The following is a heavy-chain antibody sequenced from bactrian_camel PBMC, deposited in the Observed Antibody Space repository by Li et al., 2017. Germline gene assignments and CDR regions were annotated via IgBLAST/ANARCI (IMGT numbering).Heavy chain of an antibody. J-gene: IGHJ4*01. CDR1: GFTYSRDC. CDR2: IRRDGAT. V-gene: IGHV3S53*01. Sequence: HVQLVESGGGSVQAGGSLRLSCAVSGFTYSRDCRLGWYRQSPGKEREKVSTIRRDGATTYTDSVKGRFTISQDNAKTTAYLQMNSLKPDDTGMYYCALGGTRGVGGTWYPELNYWDKGTQVTVS. CDR3: ALGGTRGVGGTWYPELNY. D-gene: IGHD3*01.